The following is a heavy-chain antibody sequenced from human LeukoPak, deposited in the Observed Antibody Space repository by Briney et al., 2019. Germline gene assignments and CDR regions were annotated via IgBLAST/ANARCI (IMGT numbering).Heavy chain of an antibody. J-gene: IGHJ4*02. V-gene: IGHV3-21*01. CDR3: ARYAAGTGSYFDY. Sequence: GESLKISCAASGFTFSSSGMNWVRQAPGKGLEWVSYISSSRSYIYYADSVKGRFTISRDNAKKSLYLQMNSLRAEDTAVYYCARYAAGTGSYFDYWGQGTLVTVSS. CDR1: GFTFSSSG. CDR2: ISSSRSYI. D-gene: IGHD6-13*01.